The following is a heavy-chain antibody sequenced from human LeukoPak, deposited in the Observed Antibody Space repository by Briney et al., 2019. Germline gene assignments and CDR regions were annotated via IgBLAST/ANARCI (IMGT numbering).Heavy chain of an antibody. CDR1: GFTFSSYG. CDR3: AKGLGRGVYYFDY. Sequence: GGSLRLSCAASGFTFSSYGMHWVRQAPGKGLEWVAFIRYDGSNKYYADSVKGRFTISRDNCKNTLYLQINSLRDEDTAVYYCAKGLGRGVYYFDYWGQGTLVTVSS. D-gene: IGHD6-13*01. J-gene: IGHJ4*02. CDR2: IRYDGSNK. V-gene: IGHV3-30*02.